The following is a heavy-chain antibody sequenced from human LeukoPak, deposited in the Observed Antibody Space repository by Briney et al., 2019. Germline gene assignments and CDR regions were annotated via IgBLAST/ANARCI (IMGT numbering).Heavy chain of an antibody. CDR3: AIFPKWELPCY. D-gene: IGHD1-26*01. V-gene: IGHV1-18*01. CDR2: VSAYNGNT. CDR1: GGTFSSYA. Sequence: ASVKVSCKASGGTFSSYAISWVRQAPGQGLEWMGWVSAYNGNTNYAQKLQGRVTMTTDTSTSTAYMELRSLRSDDTAVYYCAIFPKWELPCYWGQGTLVTVSS. J-gene: IGHJ4*02.